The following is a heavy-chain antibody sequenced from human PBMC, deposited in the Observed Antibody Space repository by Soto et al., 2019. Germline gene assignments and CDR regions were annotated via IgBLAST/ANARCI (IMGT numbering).Heavy chain of an antibody. CDR1: GFTFSSYA. Sequence: GGSLRLSCAASGFTFSSYAMSWVRQAPGKGLEWVSAISGSGGSTYYADSVKGRFTISRDNSKNTLYLQMNSLRAEDTAVYYCAKVPSYYYDSSGSGMDVWGQGTTVTVSS. J-gene: IGHJ6*02. V-gene: IGHV3-23*01. CDR3: AKVPSYYYDSSGSGMDV. D-gene: IGHD3-22*01. CDR2: ISGSGGST.